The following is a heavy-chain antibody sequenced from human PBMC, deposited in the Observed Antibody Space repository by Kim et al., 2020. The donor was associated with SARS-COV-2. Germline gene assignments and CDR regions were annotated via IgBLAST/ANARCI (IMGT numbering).Heavy chain of an antibody. CDR1: GFTFRSYS. V-gene: IGHV3-21*01. J-gene: IGHJ2*01. CDR3: ARDYCSSTSCYQPWYFDL. D-gene: IGHD2-2*01. Sequence: GGSLRLSCAASGFTFRSYSMNWVRQAPGKGLEWVSSISSSSSYIYYADSVKGRFTISRDNAKNSLYLQMNSLRAEDTAVYYCARDYCSSTSCYQPWYFDLWGRGTLVTVSS. CDR2: ISSSSSYI.